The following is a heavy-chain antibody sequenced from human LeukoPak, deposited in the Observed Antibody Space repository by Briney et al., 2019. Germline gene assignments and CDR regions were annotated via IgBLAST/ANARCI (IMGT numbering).Heavy chain of an antibody. CDR1: GFTFSGSA. V-gene: IGHV3-73*01. CDR3: TRHLNGAVTGDY. J-gene: IGHJ4*02. Sequence: GGSLTLSCAASGFTFSGSAMHWVPPASGKGREGVGRIRSKANSYATAYAASVKGRVTISRDDSKNTAYLQMNSLKTEDTAVYYCTRHLNGAVTGDYWGQGTLVTVSS. CDR2: IRSKANSYAT. D-gene: IGHD2-21*02.